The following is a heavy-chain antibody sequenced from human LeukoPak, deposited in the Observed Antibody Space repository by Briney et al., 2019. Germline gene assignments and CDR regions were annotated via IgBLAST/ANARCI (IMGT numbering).Heavy chain of an antibody. CDR3: ARSHQRYSYDLGGY. D-gene: IGHD5-18*01. Sequence: GRSLRLSCAASGFTFSSYGMHWVRQAPGKGLGWVAVIWYDGSNKYYADSVKGRFTISRDNSKNTLYLQMNSLRAEDTAVYYCARSHQRYSYDLGGYWGQGTLVTVSS. J-gene: IGHJ4*02. CDR1: GFTFSSYG. V-gene: IGHV3-33*01. CDR2: IWYDGSNK.